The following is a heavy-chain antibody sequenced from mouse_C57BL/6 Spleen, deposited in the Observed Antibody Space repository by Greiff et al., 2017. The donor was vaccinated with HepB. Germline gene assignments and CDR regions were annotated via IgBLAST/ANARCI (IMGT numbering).Heavy chain of an antibody. D-gene: IGHD1-1*01. J-gene: IGHJ1*03. Sequence: QVHVKQSGAELVRPGASVTLSCKASGYTFTDYEMHWVKQTPVHGLEWIGAIYPDTGGTAYNQKFKGKAILTADKSSSTAYMELRILTSEDSAVYYCTRTDYYGSSYGYFDVWGTGTTVTVSS. CDR2: IYPDTGGT. V-gene: IGHV1-15*01. CDR3: TRTDYYGSSYGYFDV. CDR1: GYTFTDYE.